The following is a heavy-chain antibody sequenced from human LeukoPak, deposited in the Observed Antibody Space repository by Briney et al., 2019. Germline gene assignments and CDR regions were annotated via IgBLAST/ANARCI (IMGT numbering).Heavy chain of an antibody. CDR2: IYYSGST. J-gene: IGHJ4*02. D-gene: IGHD6-19*01. CDR3: ARESSGWSIDY. CDR1: GGSISSYY. Sequence: SETLSLTCTVSGGSISSYYWSWIRQPPGKGLEWIGYIYYSGSTDYNPSLKSRVTISVDTSKNQFSLKLSSVTAADTAVYYCARESSGWSIDYWGQGTLVTVSS. V-gene: IGHV4-59*01.